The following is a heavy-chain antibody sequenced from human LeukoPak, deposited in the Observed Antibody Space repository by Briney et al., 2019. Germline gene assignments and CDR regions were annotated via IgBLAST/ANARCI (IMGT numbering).Heavy chain of an antibody. V-gene: IGHV4-59*08. Sequence: SETLSLTCTVSGGSISNNYWSWVRQSPGKGLEWIGYIYSSGITAYNPSPKSRVTLSVDTSKKQISLKLNSVTDAATAVYYCARHGLKLVGLSTIYFDNWGQGTLVTVSS. CDR3: ARHGLKLVGLSTIYFDN. D-gene: IGHD1-26*01. J-gene: IGHJ4*02. CDR1: GGSISNNY. CDR2: IYSSGIT.